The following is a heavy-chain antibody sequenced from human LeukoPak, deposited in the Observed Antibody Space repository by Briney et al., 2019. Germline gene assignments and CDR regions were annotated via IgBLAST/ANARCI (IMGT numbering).Heavy chain of an antibody. CDR3: AVPPSSSWYYFDY. CDR2: ISGSGGST. Sequence: GGSLRLSCAASGFTFSSYAMSWVRQAPGKGLEWVSAISGSGGSTYYADSVKGRFTISRDNSKNTLYLQMNSRRAEDTAVYYCAVPPSSSWYYFDYWGQGTLVTVSS. CDR1: GFTFSSYA. V-gene: IGHV3-23*01. J-gene: IGHJ4*02. D-gene: IGHD6-13*01.